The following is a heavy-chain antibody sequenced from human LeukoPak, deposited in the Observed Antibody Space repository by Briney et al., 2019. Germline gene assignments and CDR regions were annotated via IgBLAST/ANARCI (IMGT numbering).Heavy chain of an antibody. Sequence: GGSLRLSCAASGFTFINYDMHWVRQPTAKGLHGVSGIGTAGDTYYPGSVKGRFTISRENAKNALYLQMNSLRAGDMAVYYCARADNYDIFLMDVWGKGTTVTVSS. CDR1: GFTFINYD. J-gene: IGHJ6*03. D-gene: IGHD3-9*01. CDR2: IGTAGDT. CDR3: ARADNYDIFLMDV. V-gene: IGHV3-13*01.